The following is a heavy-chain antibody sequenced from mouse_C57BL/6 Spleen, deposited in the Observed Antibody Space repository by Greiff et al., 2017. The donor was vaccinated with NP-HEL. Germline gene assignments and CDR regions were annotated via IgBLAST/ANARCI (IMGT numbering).Heavy chain of an antibody. CDR1: GYAFSSSW. D-gene: IGHD1-1*01. CDR3: ARGYYGSSDWYFDV. Sequence: QVQLQQSGPELVKPGASVKISCKASGYAFSSSWMNWVKQRPGKGLEWIGRIYPGDGDTNYNGKFKGKATLTADKSSSTAYMQLSSLTSEDSAVYFGARGYYGSSDWYFDVWGTGTTVTVSS. V-gene: IGHV1-82*01. J-gene: IGHJ1*03. CDR2: IYPGDGDT.